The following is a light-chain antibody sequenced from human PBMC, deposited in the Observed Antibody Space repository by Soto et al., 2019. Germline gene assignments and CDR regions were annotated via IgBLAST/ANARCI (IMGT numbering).Light chain of an antibody. J-gene: IGKJ5*01. CDR2: GAS. CDR1: QSVSSN. CDR3: QEHASI. Sequence: EIVMTQSPPTLSVSPGERATLSCRASQSVSSNLAWYQQKPGQAPRLLIYGASTRANGIPARFSGTGSGTDFTLTISRLEPEDFAVYYCQEHASIFGQGTRLEIK. V-gene: IGKV3-15*01.